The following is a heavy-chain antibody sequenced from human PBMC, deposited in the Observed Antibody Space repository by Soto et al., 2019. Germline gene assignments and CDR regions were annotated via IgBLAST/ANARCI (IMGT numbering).Heavy chain of an antibody. V-gene: IGHV4-30-4*01. J-gene: IGHJ3*02. D-gene: IGHD3-10*02. CDR1: GGSMSENDYY. CDR2: IYDTWTT. CDR3: ARGIVRGGFDI. Sequence: QVQLQEAGPGLVRPSQTLSLTCTVAGGSMSENDYYWSWLRQSPGQGLRWIGYIYDTWTTSYSPSLKSRVTMSADTSRNLFSLKLTSVTAADTALYFCARGIVRGGFDIWGQGTLVTVSS.